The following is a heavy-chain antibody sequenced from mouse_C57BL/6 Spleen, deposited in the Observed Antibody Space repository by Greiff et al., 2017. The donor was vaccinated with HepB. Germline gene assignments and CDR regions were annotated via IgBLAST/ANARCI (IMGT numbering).Heavy chain of an antibody. D-gene: IGHD1-1*01. CDR2: INPYNGGT. CDR1: GYTFTDYY. V-gene: IGHV1-19*01. Sequence: EVQLQQSGPVLVKPGASVKMSCKASGYTFTDYYMNWVKQSHGKSLEWIGVINPYNGGTSYNQKFKGKATLTVDKSSSTAYMELNSLTSEDSAVYYCARTITTGVDSYAMDYWGPGTSVTVSS. CDR3: ARTITTGVDSYAMDY. J-gene: IGHJ4*01.